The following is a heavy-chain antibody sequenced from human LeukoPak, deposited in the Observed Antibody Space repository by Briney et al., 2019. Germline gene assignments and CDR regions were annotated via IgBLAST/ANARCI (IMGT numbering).Heavy chain of an antibody. Sequence: SVKVSCTASGGTFRSYAISWVRQAPGQGLEWVGGIIPIFGTANYAQKFQGRVTITADESTSTAYMELSSLRSEDTAVYYCARGLVVGENYFDYWGQGTLVTVSS. CDR1: GGTFRSYA. J-gene: IGHJ4*02. V-gene: IGHV1-69*13. D-gene: IGHD2-2*01. CDR2: IIPIFGTA. CDR3: ARGLVVGENYFDY.